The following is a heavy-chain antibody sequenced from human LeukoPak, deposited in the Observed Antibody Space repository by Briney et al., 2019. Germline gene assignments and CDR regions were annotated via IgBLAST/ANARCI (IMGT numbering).Heavy chain of an antibody. CDR1: GFTFSNYW. J-gene: IGHJ6*02. V-gene: IGHV3-7*01. D-gene: IGHD4-17*01. Sequence: GGSLRLSCAASGFTFSNYWMSWVRQAPGKGLEWVANVNQDGIEKYYVASVKGRFTISRDNAKNSLYLQVNSPRVEDTAVYYCARDRRYGDYIYYYYALDVWGQGTTVTVSS. CDR2: VNQDGIEK. CDR3: ARDRRYGDYIYYYYALDV.